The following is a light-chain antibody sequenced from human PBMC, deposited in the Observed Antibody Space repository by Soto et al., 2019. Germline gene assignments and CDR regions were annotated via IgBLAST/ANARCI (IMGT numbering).Light chain of an antibody. Sequence: IQMTQSPATLSGSVGERVTITCRASQTISSWLAWYQQKPGKAPKLLIYKASTLKSGVPSRFSGSGSGTEFTLTISSLQPDDFATYYCQQSFSVPPTFGQGTRLEIK. CDR3: QQSFSVPPT. CDR1: QTISSW. J-gene: IGKJ5*01. CDR2: KAS. V-gene: IGKV1-5*03.